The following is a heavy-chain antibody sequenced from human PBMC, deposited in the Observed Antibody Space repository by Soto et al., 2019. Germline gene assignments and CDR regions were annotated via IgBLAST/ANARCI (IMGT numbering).Heavy chain of an antibody. CDR3: ENDSESSGYFYY. Sequence: QVQLVESGGGVVQPGRSLRLSCAASGFTFSSYGMHWVRQAPGKGLEWVAVISYDGSNKYYADSVKGGFTISRNNSKNTLQLQMMNLRAEDTDVDYGENDSESSGYFYYWGQGTLVTVSS. CDR2: ISYDGSNK. J-gene: IGHJ4*02. CDR1: GFTFSSYG. V-gene: IGHV3-30*18. D-gene: IGHD3-22*01.